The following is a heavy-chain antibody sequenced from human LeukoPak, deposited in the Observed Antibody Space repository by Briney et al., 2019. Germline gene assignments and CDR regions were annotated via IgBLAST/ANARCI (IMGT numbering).Heavy chain of an antibody. CDR1: GGSISSYY. V-gene: IGHV4-4*07. CDR2: IYTSGST. J-gene: IGHJ4*02. Sequence: PSETLSLTCTVSGGSISSYYWSWIRQPAGKGPEWIGRIYTSGSTNYNPSLKSRVTMSVDTSKNQFSLKLSSVTAADTAVYYCARVAYHYYYDSSGYYFDYWGQGTLVTVSS. D-gene: IGHD3-22*01. CDR3: ARVAYHYYYDSSGYYFDY.